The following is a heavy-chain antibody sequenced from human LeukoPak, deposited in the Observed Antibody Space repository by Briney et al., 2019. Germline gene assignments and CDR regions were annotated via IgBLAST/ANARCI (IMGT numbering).Heavy chain of an antibody. J-gene: IGHJ4*02. CDR3: ASGMTAVTTFDY. D-gene: IGHD4-17*01. CDR2: ISSSSSYI. V-gene: IGHV3-21*01. CDR1: GFTFSSYS. Sequence: GGSLRLSCAASGFTFSSYSMNWVRQAPGKGLECVSSISSSSSYIYYADSVKGRFTISRDNAKNSLYLQMNSLRAEDTAVYYCASGMTAVTTFDYWGQGTLVTVSS.